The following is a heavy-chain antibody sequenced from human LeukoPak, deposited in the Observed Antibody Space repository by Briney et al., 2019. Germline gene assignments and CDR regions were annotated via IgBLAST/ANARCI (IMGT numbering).Heavy chain of an antibody. D-gene: IGHD2-2*01. CDR1: GFTFSSYS. Sequence: GGSLRLSCAASGFTFSSYSMNWVRQAPGKGLEWVSSISSSSSYIYYADSVKGRFTISRDNAKNSLYLQMNSLRAEDTAVYYCARDQDIVVVPAADYFEYWGQGTLVPVSS. CDR2: ISSSSSYI. CDR3: ARDQDIVVVPAADYFEY. J-gene: IGHJ4*02. V-gene: IGHV3-21*01.